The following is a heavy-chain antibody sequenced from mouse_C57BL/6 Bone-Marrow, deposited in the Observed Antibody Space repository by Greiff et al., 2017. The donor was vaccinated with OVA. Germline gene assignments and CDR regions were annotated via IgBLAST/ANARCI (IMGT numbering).Heavy chain of an antibody. CDR2: IDPSDSYT. D-gene: IGHD2-4*01. CDR3: ARRYDYDYAMDY. Sequence: QVQLQQPGAELVRPGTSVKLSCKASGYTFTSYWMPWVKQRPGQGLEWIGVIDPSDSYTNYNQKFKGKATLTVDTSSSTAYMQLSSLTSEDSAVDYCARRYDYDYAMDYWGQGTSVTVSS. V-gene: IGHV1-59*01. CDR1: GYTFTSYW. J-gene: IGHJ4*01.